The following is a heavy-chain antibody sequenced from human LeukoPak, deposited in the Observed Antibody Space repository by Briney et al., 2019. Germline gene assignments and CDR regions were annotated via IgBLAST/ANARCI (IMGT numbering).Heavy chain of an antibody. CDR2: IIPIFGTA. J-gene: IGHJ4*02. CDR1: GGTFSSYA. CDR3: AREDYDILTGYSDYFDY. Sequence: ASVKVSCKVSGGTFSSYAISWVRQAPGQGLEWMGRIIPIFGTANYAQKFQGRVTITTDESTSTAYMELSSLRSEDTAVYYCAREDYDILTGYSDYFDYWGQGTLVTVSS. D-gene: IGHD3-9*01. V-gene: IGHV1-69*05.